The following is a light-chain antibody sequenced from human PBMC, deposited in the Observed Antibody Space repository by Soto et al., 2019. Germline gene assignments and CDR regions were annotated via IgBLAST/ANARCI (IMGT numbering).Light chain of an antibody. CDR2: GAS. J-gene: IGKJ1*01. CDR1: QSVSSSY. CDR3: QQYGSSPPWT. Sequence: DIVLTQSPGTLSLSPEERATLSCRASQSVSSSYLAWYQQKPGQAPRLLIYGASSRATGIPYRFSGSGSGTDFTLTISRLEPEDFAVYYCQQYGSSPPWTFGQGTKWIS. V-gene: IGKV3-20*01.